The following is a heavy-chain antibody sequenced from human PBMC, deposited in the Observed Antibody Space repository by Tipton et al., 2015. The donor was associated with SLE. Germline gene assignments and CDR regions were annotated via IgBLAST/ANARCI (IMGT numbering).Heavy chain of an antibody. CDR3: ASLVVVPAATGDY. D-gene: IGHD2-2*01. Sequence: SLRLSCAASGFTFSSYSMNWARQAPGKGLEWVSYISSSSSTIYYADSVKGRFTISRDNAKNSLYLQMNSLRAEDTAVYYCASLVVVPAATGDYWGQGTLVTVSS. V-gene: IGHV3-48*01. CDR2: ISSSSSTI. J-gene: IGHJ4*02. CDR1: GFTFSSYS.